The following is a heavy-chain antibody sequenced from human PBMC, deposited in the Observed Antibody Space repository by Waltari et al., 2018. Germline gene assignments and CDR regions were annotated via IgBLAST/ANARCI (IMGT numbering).Heavy chain of an antibody. CDR3: ARITMVRGPDYYYYGMDV. CDR2: IYTSGST. CDR1: GGSISSYY. Sequence: QVQLQESGPGLVKPSETLSLTCTVSGGSISSYYWSWIRQPAGKGLEWIGRIYTSGSTNYHPSLKSRVTRSVDTSKNQFSLKLSSVTAADTAVYYCARITMVRGPDYYYYGMDVWGQGTTVTVSS. V-gene: IGHV4-4*07. J-gene: IGHJ6*02. D-gene: IGHD3-10*01.